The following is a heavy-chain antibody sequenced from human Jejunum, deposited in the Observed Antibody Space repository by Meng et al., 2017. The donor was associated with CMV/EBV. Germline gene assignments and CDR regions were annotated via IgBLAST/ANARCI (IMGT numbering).Heavy chain of an antibody. J-gene: IGHJ4*02. D-gene: IGHD3-10*01. Sequence: SGFTFDDYDMTWVRQAPGKGLEWVSGINWNGVSTGYADSVKGRFTISRDDAKNSLFLQMNSLRAEDTALYYCARDGYYSGAYFIEYWGQGILVTVSS. V-gene: IGHV3-20*03. CDR2: INWNGVST. CDR3: ARDGYYSGAYFIEY. CDR1: GFTFDDYD.